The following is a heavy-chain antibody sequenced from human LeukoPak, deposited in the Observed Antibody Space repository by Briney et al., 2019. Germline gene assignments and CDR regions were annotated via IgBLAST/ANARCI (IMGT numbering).Heavy chain of an antibody. D-gene: IGHD3-3*01. CDR3: AKTHDYDPWNGGDY. J-gene: IGHJ4*02. Sequence: GGSLRLSCEASGFTFSLYSMHWVRQAPGKGLEWVAGTSYDRSNKYYADSVKGRFTISRDNSKNTLYLQMNSLRAEDTAVYYCAKTHDYDPWNGGDYWGQGALVTVSS. CDR1: GFTFSLYS. CDR2: TSYDRSNK. V-gene: IGHV3-30*18.